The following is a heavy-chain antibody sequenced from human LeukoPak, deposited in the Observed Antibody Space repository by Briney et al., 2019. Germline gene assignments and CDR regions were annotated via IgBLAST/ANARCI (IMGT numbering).Heavy chain of an antibody. CDR2: ISGSGDST. J-gene: IGHJ4*02. D-gene: IGHD1-26*01. CDR3: AKLISGSPPTAPFDY. V-gene: IGHV3-23*01. CDR1: GFTFSSYA. Sequence: GGSLRLSCAASGFTFSSYAMSWVRQAPGKGLEWVSAISGSGDSTYYGDSVKGRFTISRDNSKNTLYLQMNSLRAEDTAVYYCAKLISGSPPTAPFDYWGQGTLVTVSS.